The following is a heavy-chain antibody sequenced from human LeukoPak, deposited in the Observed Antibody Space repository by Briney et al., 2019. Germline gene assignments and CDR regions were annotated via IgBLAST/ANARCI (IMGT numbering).Heavy chain of an antibody. D-gene: IGHD3-9*01. CDR1: GFTLSSYE. CDR3: ARYYDILTGYRDYFDY. V-gene: IGHV3-23*01. J-gene: IGHJ4*02. Sequence: GGSLRLSCTVSGFTLSSYEMSWIRQAPGKGLEWVSSIDYDGGSGHYADSVKGRFTISRDNSKNTLYLQMNSLRAEDTAVYYCARYYDILTGYRDYFDYWGQGTLVTVSS. CDR2: IDYDGGSG.